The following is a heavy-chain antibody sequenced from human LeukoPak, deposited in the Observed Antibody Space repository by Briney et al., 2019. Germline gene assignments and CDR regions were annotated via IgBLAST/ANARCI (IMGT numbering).Heavy chain of an antibody. CDR1: GGTFSSYA. D-gene: IGHD5-18*01. Sequence: GASVKVSCKASGGTFSSYAISWVRQAPGQGLEWMGRIIPILGIANYAQKFQGRVTITADKSTSTAYMELSSLRSEDMAVYYCAKLLDTAMVTRGLDDAFDIWGQGTMVTVSS. V-gene: IGHV1-69*04. CDR3: AKLLDTAMVTRGLDDAFDI. CDR2: IIPILGIA. J-gene: IGHJ3*02.